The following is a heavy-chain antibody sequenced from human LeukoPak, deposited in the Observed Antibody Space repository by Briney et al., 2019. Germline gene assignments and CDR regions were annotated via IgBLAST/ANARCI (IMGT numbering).Heavy chain of an antibody. CDR2: ISSSGSTI. V-gene: IGHV3-48*03. CDR1: GFTFSSYE. CDR3: ARYCSSTSCSY. Sequence: GGSLRLSCAASGFTFSSYEMNWVRQAPGKGLEWVSYISSSGSTIYYADSVKGRFTISRDNAKNSLYLQMNSLRAEDTAVYYCARYCSSTSCSYWGQGTLVTVSS. D-gene: IGHD2-2*01. J-gene: IGHJ4*02.